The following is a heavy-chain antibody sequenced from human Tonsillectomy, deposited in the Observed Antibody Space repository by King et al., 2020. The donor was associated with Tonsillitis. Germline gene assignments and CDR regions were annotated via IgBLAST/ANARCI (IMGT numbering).Heavy chain of an antibody. CDR1: GFTFSDAW. Sequence: VQLVESGGGLVKPGGSLSLSCAASGFTFSDAWINWVRQAPGKGLEWLARIKNIPDGGTADYAAPVRGRFALSRDDSKNTVSLQMHNQQTEDTGIYYVTTANKYSYGNPFDSWGQGTLVTVSS. J-gene: IGHJ4*02. V-gene: IGHV3-15*01. CDR2: IKNIPDGGTA. D-gene: IGHD5-18*01. CDR3: TTANKYSYGNPFDS.